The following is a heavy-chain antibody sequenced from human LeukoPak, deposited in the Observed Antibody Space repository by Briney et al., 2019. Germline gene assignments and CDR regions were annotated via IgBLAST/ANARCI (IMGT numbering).Heavy chain of an antibody. CDR2: TYYRSKWYD. D-gene: IGHD3-10*01. Sequence: SQTLPLTCAISGDSVSSNSAAWNWIRQSPSRRLQWLGRTYYRSKWYDDYAVSVKSRITINPDTSKNQFSLQLNSVTPEDTAVYYCARGSRGYYYGSGRTTDWFDPWGQGTLVTVSS. J-gene: IGHJ5*02. CDR3: ARGSRGYYYGSGRTTDWFDP. CDR1: GDSVSSNSAA. V-gene: IGHV6-1*01.